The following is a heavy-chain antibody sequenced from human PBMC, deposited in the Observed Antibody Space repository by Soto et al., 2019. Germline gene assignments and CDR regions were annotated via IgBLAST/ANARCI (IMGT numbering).Heavy chain of an antibody. V-gene: IGHV3-74*01. Sequence: GGSLRLSCAASGFIFKMYWMHWVRQSPGKGLVWISRIYNDGTYSDYADSVRGRFTISRDNVNDTLYLQMNNLRAEDSGLYYCTRGPRPISTGTGAYWGQGTQVTAPQ. CDR1: GFIFKMYW. CDR2: IYNDGTYS. D-gene: IGHD3-10*01. J-gene: IGHJ4*02. CDR3: TRGPRPISTGTGAY.